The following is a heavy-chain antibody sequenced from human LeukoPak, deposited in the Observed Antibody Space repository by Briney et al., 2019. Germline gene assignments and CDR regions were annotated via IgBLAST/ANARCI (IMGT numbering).Heavy chain of an antibody. Sequence: GGSLRLSCVASGFTFSDYAMSWVRQSPRKGLEWVSGITTSADVTWYAESVKGRFTISRDNSKNTLYLQMNSLRAEDTAVYYCAKDYRGSESMFDYWGLGTLVTVSS. CDR2: ITTSADVT. V-gene: IGHV3-23*01. D-gene: IGHD3-10*01. J-gene: IGHJ4*02. CDR1: GFTFSDYA. CDR3: AKDYRGSESMFDY.